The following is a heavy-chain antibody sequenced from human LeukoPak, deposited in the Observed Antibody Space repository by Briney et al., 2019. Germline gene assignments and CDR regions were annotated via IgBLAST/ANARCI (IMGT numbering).Heavy chain of an antibody. D-gene: IGHD3-10*01. V-gene: IGHV1-69*05. CDR3: ARTYYYGSGSSGAFDY. Sequence: SVKVSCKASGGTFSSYAIGWVRQAPGQGLEWMGGIIPIFGTANYAQKFQGRVTITTDESTSTAYMALSNLRSEDTAVYYCARTYYYGSGSSGAFDYWGQGTLVTVSS. J-gene: IGHJ4*02. CDR2: IIPIFGTA. CDR1: GGTFSSYA.